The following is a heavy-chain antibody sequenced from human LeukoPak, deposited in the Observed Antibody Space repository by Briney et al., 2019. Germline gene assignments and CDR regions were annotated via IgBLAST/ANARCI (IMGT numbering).Heavy chain of an antibody. CDR1: GGSISSYY. Sequence: SETLSLTCTVSGGSISSYYWSWIRQPPGKGLEWIGYIYYSGSTNYNPSLKSRVTISVDTSKNQSSLELSSVTAADTAVYYCARDPNSSGWDINGAFDIWGQGTMVTVSS. CDR2: IYYSGST. V-gene: IGHV4-59*01. J-gene: IGHJ3*02. D-gene: IGHD6-19*01. CDR3: ARDPNSSGWDINGAFDI.